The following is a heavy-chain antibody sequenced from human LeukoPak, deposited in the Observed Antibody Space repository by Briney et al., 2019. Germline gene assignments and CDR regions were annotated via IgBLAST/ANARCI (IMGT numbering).Heavy chain of an antibody. CDR2: INTNTGNP. CDR1: GYTFTSYA. CDR3: ARQGLIAAAGNHAFDI. Sequence: ASVKVSCKASGYTFTSYAMNWVRQAPGQGLEWMGWINTNTGNPTYAQGFTGRFVFSLDTSVSTAYLQISSLKAEDTAVYYCARQGLIAAAGNHAFDIWGQGTMVTVSS. V-gene: IGHV7-4-1*02. J-gene: IGHJ3*02. D-gene: IGHD6-13*01.